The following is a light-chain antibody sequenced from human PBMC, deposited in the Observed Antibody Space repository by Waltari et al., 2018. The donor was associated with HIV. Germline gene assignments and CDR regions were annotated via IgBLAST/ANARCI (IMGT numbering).Light chain of an antibody. V-gene: IGKV3-15*01. Sequence: EIVLTQSPAALSVSPGERATLSRRASQSLSSDLAWYQQKPGQAPRLLIYGASTRATGIPARFSGSGSGTDFTLTISSLQSEDFAVYYCQQHNTWPPTFGRGTKVEIK. CDR1: QSLSSD. J-gene: IGKJ1*01. CDR2: GAS. CDR3: QQHNTWPPT.